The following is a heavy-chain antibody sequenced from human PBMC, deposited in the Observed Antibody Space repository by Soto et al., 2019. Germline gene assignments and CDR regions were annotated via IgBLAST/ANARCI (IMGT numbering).Heavy chain of an antibody. CDR1: GFTFSTSA. J-gene: IGHJ3*02. CDR3: AAPRYNEGQNPRAFAI. Sequence: HPGGSLRLSCAASGFTFSTSAMNWVRQAPGKGLEWVSTISSASEVTFYADSVKGRFTISRDNSKNTVWLQLSSLRAEDTAIYYCAAPRYNEGQNPRAFAIWGQGTLVTVSS. CDR2: ISSASEVT. D-gene: IGHD5-18*01. V-gene: IGHV3-23*01.